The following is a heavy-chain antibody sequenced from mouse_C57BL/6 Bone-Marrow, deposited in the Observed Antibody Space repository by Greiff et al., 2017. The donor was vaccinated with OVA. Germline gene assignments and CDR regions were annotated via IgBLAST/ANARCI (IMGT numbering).Heavy chain of an antibody. Sequence: VQLKQSGPELVKPGASVKISCKASGYSFTGYFMNWVMQSHGKSLEWIGRINPSNGDNFYNQKFKGKATLTVDKSSSTAHMELRSLTSEDSAVDYCARDDYGSSYVEAYWGQGTLVSVSA. V-gene: IGHV1-20*01. J-gene: IGHJ3*01. CDR3: ARDDYGSSYVEAY. CDR2: INPSNGDN. CDR1: GYSFTGYF. D-gene: IGHD1-1*01.